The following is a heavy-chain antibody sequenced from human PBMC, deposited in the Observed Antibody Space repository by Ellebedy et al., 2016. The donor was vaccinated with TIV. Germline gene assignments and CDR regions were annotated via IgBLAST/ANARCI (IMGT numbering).Heavy chain of an antibody. CDR1: GFTFSYYV. J-gene: IGHJ6*03. CDR3: ARPDSEDNYMDV. CDR2: ISGSGRST. V-gene: IGHV3-23*01. Sequence: GGSLRLSXAASGFTFSYYVIHWVRQAPGKGLEWVSTISGSGRSTYYTDSVEGRFTISRDNSKNTLYLQMNSLRGEDTAVYYCARPDSEDNYMDVWGKGTAVTVSS.